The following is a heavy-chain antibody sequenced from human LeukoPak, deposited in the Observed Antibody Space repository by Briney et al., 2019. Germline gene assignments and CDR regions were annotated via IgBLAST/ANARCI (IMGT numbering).Heavy chain of an antibody. V-gene: IGHV3-23*01. D-gene: IGHD3-22*01. J-gene: IGHJ4*02. CDR2: ISVSGGST. CDR3: AKERRTMMIVPMSQFDY. CDR1: GFTFNTYT. Sequence: GGSLRLSCAASGFTFNTYTMNWVRQAPGKGLEWVSGISVSGGSTYYADSVKGRFTISRDNSKNTVYPQMNSLRVEDTAVYYCAKERRTMMIVPMSQFDYWGQGALVIVSS.